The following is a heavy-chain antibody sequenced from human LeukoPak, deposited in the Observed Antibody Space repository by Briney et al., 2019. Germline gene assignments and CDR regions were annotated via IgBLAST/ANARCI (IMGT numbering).Heavy chain of an antibody. Sequence: PGGSLRLSCAASGFTFSDYYTSWIRQAPGKGLEWVSYISSSGSTIYYADSVKGRFTISRDNAKNSLYLQMNSLRAEDTAVYYCARAGYETLDAFDIWGQGTMVTVSS. V-gene: IGHV3-11*01. D-gene: IGHD1-1*01. J-gene: IGHJ3*02. CDR2: ISSSGSTI. CDR3: ARAGYETLDAFDI. CDR1: GFTFSDYY.